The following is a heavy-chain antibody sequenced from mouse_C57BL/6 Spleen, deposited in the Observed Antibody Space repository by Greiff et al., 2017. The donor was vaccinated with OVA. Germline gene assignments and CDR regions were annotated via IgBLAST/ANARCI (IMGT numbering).Heavy chain of an antibody. Sequence: EVQLQQSGPELVKPGASVKISCKASGYTFTDYYMNWVKQSHGKSLEWIGDINPNNGGTSYNQKFKGKATLTVDKSSSTAYKELRSLTSEDSAVYYCARRDYDGFAYWGQGTLVTVSA. J-gene: IGHJ3*01. V-gene: IGHV1-26*01. CDR1: GYTFTDYY. CDR2: INPNNGGT. CDR3: ARRDYDGFAY. D-gene: IGHD2-4*01.